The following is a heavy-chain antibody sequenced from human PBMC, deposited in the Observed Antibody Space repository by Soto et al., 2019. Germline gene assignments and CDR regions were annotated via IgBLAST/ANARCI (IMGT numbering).Heavy chain of an antibody. CDR1: GFTFSSYG. D-gene: IGHD2-15*01. Sequence: QVQLVESGGGVVQPGRSLRLSCAASGFTFSSYGMHWVRQAPGKGLEWVAVISYDGSNKYYADSVKGRFTISRDNSKNTLYLQMNCLRAEDTAVYYCAKAQYCSGGSCYYFDYWGQGTLVTVSS. CDR2: ISYDGSNK. V-gene: IGHV3-30*18. J-gene: IGHJ4*02. CDR3: AKAQYCSGGSCYYFDY.